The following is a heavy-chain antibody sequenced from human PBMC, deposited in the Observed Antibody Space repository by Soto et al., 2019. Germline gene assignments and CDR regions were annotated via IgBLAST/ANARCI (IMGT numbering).Heavy chain of an antibody. CDR1: GGSISSGNYY. V-gene: IGHV4-30-4*01. J-gene: IGHJ4*02. D-gene: IGHD2-2*01. CDR2: ISYSGST. CDR3: ARVPDY. Sequence: PSETLSLTCTVSGGSISSGNYYWSWIRQPPGKGLEWIGFISYSGSTYYSLSLKSRVTISVDTSKNQFSLNLSSVTAADTAVYYCARVPDYWGQGILVTVSS.